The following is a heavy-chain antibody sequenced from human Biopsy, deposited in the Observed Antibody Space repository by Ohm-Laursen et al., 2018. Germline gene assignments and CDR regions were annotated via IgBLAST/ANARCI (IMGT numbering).Heavy chain of an antibody. D-gene: IGHD3-22*01. V-gene: IGHV3-7*01. CDR1: GFTFGDYY. CDR2: MNEDETIK. CDR3: ARAGYSSGYDY. Sequence: SLRLSCAASGFTFGDYYMSWIRQAPGKGLEWVTNMNEDETIKNYVDSVEGRFTISRDNAKNSLYLQLNSLRAEDTAVYYCARAGYSSGYDYWGQGTLVTVSS. J-gene: IGHJ4*02.